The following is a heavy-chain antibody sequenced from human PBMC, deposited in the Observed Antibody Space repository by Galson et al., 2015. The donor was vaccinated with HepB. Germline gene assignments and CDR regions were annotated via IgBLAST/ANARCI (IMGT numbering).Heavy chain of an antibody. J-gene: IGHJ1*01. V-gene: IGHV3-30*04. CDR1: GFTFSSYA. D-gene: IGHD3-22*01. Sequence: LRLSCAASGFTFSSYAMHWVRQAPGKGLEWVAVISYGGSNKYYADSVKGRFTISRDNSKNTLYLQMNSLRAEDTAVYYCAKVPLDGSGYHYFQHWGQGTPVTVSS. CDR3: AKVPLDGSGYHYFQH. CDR2: ISYGGSNK.